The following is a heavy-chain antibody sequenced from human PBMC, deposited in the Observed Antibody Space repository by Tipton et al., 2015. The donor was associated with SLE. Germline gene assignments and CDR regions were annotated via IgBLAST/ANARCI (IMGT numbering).Heavy chain of an antibody. CDR2: INPSGGST. J-gene: IGHJ2*01. CDR3: ARGGYDNWYFDL. Sequence: QSGAEVKKPGASVKVSCKASGYTFTSYGISWVRQAPGQGLEWMGIINPSGGSTSYAQKFQGRVTMTRDTSTSTVYMELSSLRSEDTAVYYCARGGYDNWYFDLWGRGTLVTVSS. V-gene: IGHV1-46*01. D-gene: IGHD3-16*01. CDR1: GYTFTSYG.